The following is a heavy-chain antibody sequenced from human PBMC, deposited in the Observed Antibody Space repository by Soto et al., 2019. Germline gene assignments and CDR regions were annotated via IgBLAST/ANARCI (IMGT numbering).Heavy chain of an antibody. D-gene: IGHD4-4*01. CDR1: RLSLGTSGAG. J-gene: IGHJ6*02. Sequence: YAPWLVGPTQTVTLTCAFCRLSLGTSGAGVGWSRQPPGKALEWLVLIYWNDDERYSPSLKSRLTITEDNSKNQVVLTMTNMDPVDTATYDCAHESNLILGKDVWSRG. V-gene: IGHV2-5*01. CDR3: AHESNLILGKDV. CDR2: IYWNDDE.